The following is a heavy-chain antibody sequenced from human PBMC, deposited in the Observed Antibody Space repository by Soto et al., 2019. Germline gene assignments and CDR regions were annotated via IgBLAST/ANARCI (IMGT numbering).Heavy chain of an antibody. J-gene: IGHJ6*03. Sequence: VGSLRLSCAASGFTFSSYAMSWVRQAPGKGLEWVSAISGSGGSAHYADSVKGRFTISRDNSKNTLYLQMNSLRAEDTAVYYCAQSGRRVVVPAAMRPTSYYYYYYMDVWGKGTTVTVS. V-gene: IGHV3-23*01. CDR1: GFTFSSYA. CDR2: ISGSGGSA. D-gene: IGHD2-2*01. CDR3: AQSGRRVVVPAAMRPTSYYYYYYMDV.